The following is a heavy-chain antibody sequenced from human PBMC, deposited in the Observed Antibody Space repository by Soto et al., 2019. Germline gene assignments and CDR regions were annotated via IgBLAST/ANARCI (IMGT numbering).Heavy chain of an antibody. V-gene: IGHV1-18*01. J-gene: IGHJ2*01. CDR3: ARVSGAVAGMAIKVWYFDL. Sequence: ASVKVSCKASGYTFTSYGINWVRQAPGQGLEWMGWISADNGNTNYAQKLQGRVTMTTHTSTSTAYMELRSLRSDDTAVYYCARVSGAVAGMAIKVWYFDLGGRGTLVPGSS. CDR1: GYTFTSYG. CDR2: ISADNGNT. D-gene: IGHD6-19*01.